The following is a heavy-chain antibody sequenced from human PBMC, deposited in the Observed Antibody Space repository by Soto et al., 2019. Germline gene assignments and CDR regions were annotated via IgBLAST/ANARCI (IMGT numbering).Heavy chain of an antibody. CDR2: ISAYNGNT. D-gene: IGHD3-10*01. CDR1: GYTFTSYG. V-gene: IGHV1-18*01. J-gene: IGHJ4*02. CDR3: ARAEARITMVRGIKNFDY. Sequence: QVQLVQSGAEVKKPGASVKVSCKASGYTFTSYGISWVRQAPGQGLEWMGWISAYNGNTNYAQKLQGRVTMTTDTSPSTAYMELRSLRSDDTAVYYCARAEARITMVRGIKNFDYWGQGTLVTVSS.